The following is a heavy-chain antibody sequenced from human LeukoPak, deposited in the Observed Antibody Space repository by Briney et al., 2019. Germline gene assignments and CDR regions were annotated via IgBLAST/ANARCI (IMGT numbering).Heavy chain of an antibody. CDR2: INHSGST. D-gene: IGHD1-14*01. V-gene: IGHV4-34*01. J-gene: IGHJ6*02. Sequence: SETLSLTCAVYGGSFSGYYWSWIRQPPGKGLEWIGEINHSGSTNYNPSLKSRVTISVDTSKNQFSLKLSSVTAADTAVYCCARGPVSFYYYYYGMDVWGQGTTVTVSS. CDR1: GGSFSGYY. CDR3: ARGPVSFYYYYYGMDV.